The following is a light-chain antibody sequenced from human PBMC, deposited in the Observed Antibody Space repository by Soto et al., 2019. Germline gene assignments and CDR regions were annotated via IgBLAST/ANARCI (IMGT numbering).Light chain of an antibody. Sequence: QSALTQRASVSGSPGQSITISCTGTSSDVGGYYSVSWYQQHPGKAPKLMIYDVTNRPSGVSNRFSGSKSGNTASLTIPGLQAEDEADYYCSSYTSSSTDVFGTGTKLTVL. CDR3: SSYTSSSTDV. CDR2: DVT. CDR1: SSDVGGYYS. V-gene: IGLV2-14*01. J-gene: IGLJ1*01.